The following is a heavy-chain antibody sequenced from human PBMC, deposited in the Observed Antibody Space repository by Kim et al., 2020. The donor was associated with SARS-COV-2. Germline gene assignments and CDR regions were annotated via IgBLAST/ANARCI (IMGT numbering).Heavy chain of an antibody. CDR3: ATTYYDFWSGYQYYFDY. CDR1: GGSISSSSYY. J-gene: IGHJ4*02. CDR2: IYYSGST. D-gene: IGHD3-3*01. V-gene: IGHV4-39*07. Sequence: SETLSLTCTVSGGSISSSSYYWGWIRQPPGKGLEWIGSIYYSGSTYYNPSLKSRVTISVDTSKNQFSLKLSSVTAADTAVYYCATTYYDFWSGYQYYFDYWGQGTLVTVSS.